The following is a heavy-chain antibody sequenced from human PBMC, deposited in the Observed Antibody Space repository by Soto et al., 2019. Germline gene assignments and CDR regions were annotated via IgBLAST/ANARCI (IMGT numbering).Heavy chain of an antibody. J-gene: IGHJ5*02. V-gene: IGHV4-4*02. D-gene: IGHD2-8*01. CDR3: ATTPGYCTNGVCYKGRWFDP. Sequence: QVQLQESGPGLVKPSGTLSLTCAVSSGSISSSNWWSWVRQPPGKGLEWIGEIYHSWSTNYNPSLKSRVTISVDKSKNQFSLKLSSVTAADTAVYYCATTPGYCTNGVCYKGRWFDPWGQGTLVTVSS. CDR2: IYHSWST. CDR1: SGSISSSNW.